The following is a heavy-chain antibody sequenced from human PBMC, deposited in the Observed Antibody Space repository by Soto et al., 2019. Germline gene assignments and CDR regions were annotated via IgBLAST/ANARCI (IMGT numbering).Heavy chain of an antibody. CDR2: IKSKADGGTT. CDR3: TTDSYINMPIVLFDY. V-gene: IGHV3-15*07. Sequence: GGSLRLSCAASGFIFSNAWINWVRQAPGKGLEWVGRIKSKADGGTTDFAAPVKGRFAISRDDSMNMMYMQMSSLRTEDTAVYYCTTDSYINMPIVLFDYWGHGTLVTGSS. J-gene: IGHJ4*01. D-gene: IGHD2-2*01. CDR1: GFIFSNAW.